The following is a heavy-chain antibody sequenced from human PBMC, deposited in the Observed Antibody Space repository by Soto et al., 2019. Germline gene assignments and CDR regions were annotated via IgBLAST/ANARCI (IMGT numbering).Heavy chain of an antibody. Sequence: EVQLVESGGGLVQPGRSLRLSCAASGFTFDDYAMHWVRQAPGKGLEWVSGISWNSGSIGYADSVKGRFTISRDNAKNSLYLQMNSLRAEDTALYYCAKGASDYGSGSYLYWYFDLWGRGTLVTVSS. V-gene: IGHV3-9*01. CDR2: ISWNSGSI. CDR1: GFTFDDYA. D-gene: IGHD3-10*01. CDR3: AKGASDYGSGSYLYWYFDL. J-gene: IGHJ2*01.